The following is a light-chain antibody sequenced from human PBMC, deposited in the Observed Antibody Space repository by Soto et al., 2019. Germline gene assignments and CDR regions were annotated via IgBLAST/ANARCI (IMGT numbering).Light chain of an antibody. CDR2: DVS. CDR1: QSVRNNY. CDR3: QQYGSTPLT. Sequence: EIVLTQSPGTLSSSPGERATLSCRASQSVRNNYLAWYQQKPGQPPRFLIYDVSTRAAGIPDRFSGSGSGTDFTRTISRLEPEDFEVYYCQQYGSTPLTFGGGTKVEIQ. J-gene: IGKJ4*01. V-gene: IGKV3-20*01.